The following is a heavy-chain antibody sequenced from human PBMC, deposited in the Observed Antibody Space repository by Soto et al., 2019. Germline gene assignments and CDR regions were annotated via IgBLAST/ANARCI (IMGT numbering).Heavy chain of an antibody. V-gene: IGHV4-4*02. CDR1: GGSISSSYL. CDR3: AARSAWGQNTAGTTDN. D-gene: IGHD6-13*01. Sequence: SETLSLTCAVSGGSISSSYLWIWVRQPPGKGLEWIGEIYHNGITNYKPSLKSRVTISVDKSTNQFSLQVTSVTAADAAVYYCAARSAWGQNTAGTTDNWGQGTLVTVSS. CDR2: IYHNGIT. J-gene: IGHJ4*02.